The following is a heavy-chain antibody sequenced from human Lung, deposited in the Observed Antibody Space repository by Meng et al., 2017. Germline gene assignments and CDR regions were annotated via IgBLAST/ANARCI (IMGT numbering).Heavy chain of an antibody. V-gene: IGHV1-8*01. CDR3: ARGLLRHIGGNWFDP. D-gene: IGHD3-16*01. Sequence: QVQRVEVWGEVKKPWASVKVSCKSSGYTFNSYDINWVRQATGQGLEWMGWMNPNSGNTGYAQKFQGRVTMTRNTSISTAYMELSSLRSEDTAVYYCARGLLRHIGGNWFDPWGQGTLVTVSS. J-gene: IGHJ5*02. CDR2: MNPNSGNT. CDR1: GYTFNSYD.